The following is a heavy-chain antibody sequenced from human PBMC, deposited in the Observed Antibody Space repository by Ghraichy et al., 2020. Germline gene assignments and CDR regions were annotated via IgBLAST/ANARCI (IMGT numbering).Heavy chain of an antibody. CDR3: ARDLAGRWLQLSYYYYYGMDV. CDR1: SGWG. V-gene: IGHV3-30*04. CDR2: ISYDGSNK. J-gene: IGHJ6*02. Sequence: SGWGVGWGGQAPGEGLEWVAVISYDGSNKYYADSVKGRFTISRDNSKNTLYLQMNSLRAEDTAVYYCARDLAGRWLQLSYYYYYGMDVWGQGTTVTVSS. D-gene: IGHD5-24*01.